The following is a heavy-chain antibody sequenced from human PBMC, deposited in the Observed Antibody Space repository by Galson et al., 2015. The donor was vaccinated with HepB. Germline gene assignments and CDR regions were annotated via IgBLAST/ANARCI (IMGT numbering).Heavy chain of an antibody. V-gene: IGHV3-49*04. Sequence: SLRLSCAASGFTFGDYAMSWVRQAPGKGLEWVGFIRSHTFSGTTEYAASVKGRFTISRDDSKSIAYLQMNSLRTEDTAVYYCARGDEARCGGDHYALDYWGQGTLVTVSS. CDR1: GFTFGDYA. J-gene: IGHJ4*02. D-gene: IGHD2-21*02. CDR3: ARGDEARCGGDHYALDY. CDR2: IRSHTFSGTT.